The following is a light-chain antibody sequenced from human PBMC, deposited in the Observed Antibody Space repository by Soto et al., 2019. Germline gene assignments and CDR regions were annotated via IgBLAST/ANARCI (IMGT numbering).Light chain of an antibody. CDR3: SSYAGSNILHVV. J-gene: IGLJ2*01. CDR2: EVS. Sequence: QSALTQPPSASGSPGQSVTISCTGTSSDVGGYNYVSWYQQHPGKAPKLMIYEVSKRPSGVPDRFSGSKSDNTASLTVSGLQAEDEADYYCSSYAGSNILHVVFGGGTKLTVL. V-gene: IGLV2-8*01. CDR1: SSDVGGYNY.